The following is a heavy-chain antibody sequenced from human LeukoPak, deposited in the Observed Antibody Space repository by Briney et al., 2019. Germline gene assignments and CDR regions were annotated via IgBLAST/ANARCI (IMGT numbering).Heavy chain of an antibody. Sequence: PGRSLRLSCAASGFTFSSYGMHWVRQAPGKGPEWVAVISYDGSNKYYADSVKGRFTISRDNSKNTLYLQMNSLRAEDTAVYYCAKGSPWIQLWLDAFDIWGQGTMVAVSS. J-gene: IGHJ3*02. CDR2: ISYDGSNK. CDR3: AKGSPWIQLWLDAFDI. D-gene: IGHD5-18*01. CDR1: GFTFSSYG. V-gene: IGHV3-30*18.